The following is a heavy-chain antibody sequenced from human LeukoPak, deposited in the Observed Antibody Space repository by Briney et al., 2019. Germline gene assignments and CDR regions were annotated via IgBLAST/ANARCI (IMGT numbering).Heavy chain of an antibody. D-gene: IGHD3-3*01. CDR1: GDSVSSNSAA. CDR2: TYYRSKWYN. CDR3: ARDRYDFWSGYLSPHNYYYGMDV. J-gene: IGHJ6*02. Sequence: SQTLSLTCALSGDSVSSNSAAWNWIRQSPSRGLEWLGRTYYRSKWYNDYAVSVKSRITINPDTSKNQFSLQLNSVTPEDTAVYYCARDRYDFWSGYLSPHNYYYGMDVWGQGTTVTVSS. V-gene: IGHV6-1*01.